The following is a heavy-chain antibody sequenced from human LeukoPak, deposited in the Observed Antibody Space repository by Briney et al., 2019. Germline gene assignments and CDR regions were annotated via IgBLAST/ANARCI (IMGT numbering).Heavy chain of an antibody. D-gene: IGHD5-12*01. CDR2: ISSSSSYI. Sequence: GGSLRLSCAASGFTFSTYSMNWVRQAPGKGLEWVSSISSSSSYIYYADSVKGRFTISRDNAKNSLYLQMNSPRAEDTAVYYCARGIGYSGYDFFDYWGQGTLVTVSS. V-gene: IGHV3-21*01. J-gene: IGHJ4*02. CDR3: ARGIGYSGYDFFDY. CDR1: GFTFSTYS.